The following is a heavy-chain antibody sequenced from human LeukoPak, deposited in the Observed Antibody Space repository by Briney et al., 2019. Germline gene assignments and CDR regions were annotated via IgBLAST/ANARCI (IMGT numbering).Heavy chain of an antibody. CDR1: GYSISSGYY. V-gene: IGHV4-38-2*02. CDR2: IYHSGST. D-gene: IGHD1-7*01. J-gene: IGHJ6*03. CDR3: ARVRAQSFLLELLSMLGGDYYYMDV. Sequence: PSKTLSLTCTVSGYSISSGYYWGWIRQPPGKGLEWIGSIYHSGSTYYNPSLKSRVTISVDTSKNQFSLKLSSVTAADTAVYYCARVRAQSFLLELLSMLGGDYYYMDVWGKGTTVTVSS.